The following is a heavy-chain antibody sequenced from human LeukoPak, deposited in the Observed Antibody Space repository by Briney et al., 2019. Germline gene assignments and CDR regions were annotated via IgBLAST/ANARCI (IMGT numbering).Heavy chain of an antibody. CDR3: AKTSLGHPPYYYSMDV. Sequence: GGSLRRSCAASGFIFSNYAMIWVRQAPGEGLEWGSAIGGSSGITFYADSVRGQFTISRDNSKNTLYLQMNSLRAEDTAVYYCAKTSLGHPPYYYSMDVWGQGTTVTVSS. CDR1: GFIFSNYA. J-gene: IGHJ6*02. CDR2: IGGSSGIT. D-gene: IGHD7-27*01. V-gene: IGHV3-23*01.